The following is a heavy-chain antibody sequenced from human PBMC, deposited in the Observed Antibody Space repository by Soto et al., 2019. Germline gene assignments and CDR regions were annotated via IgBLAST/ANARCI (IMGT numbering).Heavy chain of an antibody. CDR2: IYYSGGT. V-gene: IGHV4-59*01. J-gene: IGHJ4*02. CDR1: GGSISSYY. CDR3: ARDDYVWGSYRYIGQ. Sequence: PSETLSLTCTVSGGSISSYYWSWIRQPPGKGLEWIGYIYYSGGTNYNPSLKSRVTISVDTSKNQFSLKLSSVTAADTAVYYCARDDYVWGSYRYIGQWGQGTLVTVSS. D-gene: IGHD3-16*02.